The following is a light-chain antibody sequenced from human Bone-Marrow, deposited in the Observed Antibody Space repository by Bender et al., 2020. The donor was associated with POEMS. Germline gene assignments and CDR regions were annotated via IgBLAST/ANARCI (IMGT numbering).Light chain of an antibody. J-gene: IGLJ2*01. CDR3: TSYAGANNPVV. CDR1: NSDIGIYDY. V-gene: IGLV2-8*01. Sequence: QSALSQPPSASGSPGQSVTISCTGTNSDIGIYDYVSWYQQHPGKAPKVIIYDVNKRPSGVPDRFSGSKSGNTASLTVSGLQAEDEAEYHCTSYAGANNPVVFGGGTKLTVL. CDR2: DVN.